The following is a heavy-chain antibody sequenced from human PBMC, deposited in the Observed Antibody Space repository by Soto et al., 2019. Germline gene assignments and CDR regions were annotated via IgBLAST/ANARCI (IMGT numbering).Heavy chain of an antibody. Sequence: SETLSLTCTVSGGSISSYYWSWIRQPPGKGLEWIGYIYYSGSTNYNPSLKSRVTISVDTSKNQFSLKLSSVTAADTAVYYCARLGWNLDAFDIWGQGTMVTVSS. J-gene: IGHJ3*02. D-gene: IGHD1-1*01. CDR2: IYYSGST. CDR1: GGSISSYY. V-gene: IGHV4-59*08. CDR3: ARLGWNLDAFDI.